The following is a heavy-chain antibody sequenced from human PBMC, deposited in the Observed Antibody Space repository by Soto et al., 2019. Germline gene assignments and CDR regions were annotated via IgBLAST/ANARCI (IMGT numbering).Heavy chain of an antibody. D-gene: IGHD3-22*01. V-gene: IGHV4-30-4*01. CDR3: ARDRAHFYESSGRLDL. Sequence: TLSLTCSVSGDSMNNGDYFWTWIRQTPGKGLQWIGYISYSGSTFYNPSLKTRLAMSVDTSKNQFSVRLRSVTAADTAVYYCARDRAHFYESSGRLDLWGQGMLVTVSS. CDR1: GDSMNNGDYF. CDR2: ISYSGST. J-gene: IGHJ4*02.